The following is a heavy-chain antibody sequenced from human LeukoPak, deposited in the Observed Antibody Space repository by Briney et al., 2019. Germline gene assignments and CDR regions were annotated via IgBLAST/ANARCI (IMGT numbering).Heavy chain of an antibody. CDR1: GFTFSNYD. CDR2: ISGSGAST. CDR3: AKSTGRSYYFDY. J-gene: IGHJ4*02. D-gene: IGHD2-8*02. V-gene: IGHV3-23*01. Sequence: GGSLRLSCAASGFTFSNYDMSWVRQAPGKGLEWVSAISGSGASTYYADSVKDRFTISRDNSKNTLSLQMNSLRAEDTAIYYCAKSTGRSYYFDYWGQGNLVTVSS.